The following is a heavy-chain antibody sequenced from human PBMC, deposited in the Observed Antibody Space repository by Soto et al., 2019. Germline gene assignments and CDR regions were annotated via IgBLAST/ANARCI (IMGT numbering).Heavy chain of an antibody. D-gene: IGHD3-22*01. J-gene: IGHJ4*02. CDR2: ISAYNGNT. V-gene: IGHV1-18*04. CDR1: GYTFTSYG. Sequence: ASVKVSCKASGYTFTSYGISWVRQAPGQGLEWMGWISAYNGNTNYAQKLQGRVTMTTDTSTSTAYMELRSLRSDDTAVYYCARDQEVYYYDSSGYYPFDYWGQGTLVTVSS. CDR3: ARDQEVYYYDSSGYYPFDY.